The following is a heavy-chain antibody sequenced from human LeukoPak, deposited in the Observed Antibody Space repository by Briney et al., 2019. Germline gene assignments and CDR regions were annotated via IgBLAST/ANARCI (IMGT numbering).Heavy chain of an antibody. D-gene: IGHD5-18*01. V-gene: IGHV4-61*02. CDR3: ASRREYSYGLYMDV. CDR1: GGSISSGSYY. CDR2: IYTSGST. J-gene: IGHJ6*03. Sequence: SETLSLTCTVSGGSISSGSYYWSWIRQPAGKGLEWIGRIYTSGSTNYNPSLKSRVTISVDTSKNQFSLKLSSVTAADTAVYYCASRREYSYGLYMDVWGKGTTVTISS.